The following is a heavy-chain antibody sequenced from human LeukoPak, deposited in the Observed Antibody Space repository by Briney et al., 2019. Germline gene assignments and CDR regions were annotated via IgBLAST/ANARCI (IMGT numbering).Heavy chain of an antibody. Sequence: SETLSLTCTVSGGSISSSSYYWGWIRQPPGKGLEWIGSIYYSGSTYYNPSLKSRVTISVDTSKNQFSLKLSSVTAADTAVYYCARPVSAVAGTAGDNWFDPWGQGTLVTVSS. CDR2: IYYSGST. V-gene: IGHV4-39*01. J-gene: IGHJ5*02. D-gene: IGHD6-19*01. CDR1: GGSISSSSYY. CDR3: ARPVSAVAGTAGDNWFDP.